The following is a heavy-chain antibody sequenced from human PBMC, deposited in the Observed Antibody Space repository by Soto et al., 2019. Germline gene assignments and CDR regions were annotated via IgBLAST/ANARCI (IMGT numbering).Heavy chain of an antibody. D-gene: IGHD3-10*01. J-gene: IGHJ5*02. V-gene: IGHV4-59*08. CDR3: ARHIRSMVRGVMIIWFDP. CDR1: GDSISSYY. Sequence: SETLSLTCTVSGDSISSYYWSWFRQPPGKGLEWIGYIYYRGTTNYNSSLRSRVTISLDTPKNRFSLRLSSLTAADTALYYCARHIRSMVRGVMIIWFDPWGQGALVTVS. CDR2: IYYRGTT.